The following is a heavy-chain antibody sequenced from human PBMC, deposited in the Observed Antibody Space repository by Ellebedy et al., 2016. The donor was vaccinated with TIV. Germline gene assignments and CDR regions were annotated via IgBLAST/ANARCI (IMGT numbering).Heavy chain of an antibody. CDR2: INQGGTEQ. J-gene: IGHJ6*02. CDR3: ARDGAYGDYSPGYYGMDV. V-gene: IGHV3-7*03. D-gene: IGHD4-17*01. CDR1: GFSFRSYW. Sequence: GGSLRLSCAASGFSFRSYWMSWLRQAPGKGLEWVANINQGGTEQYYVDSVKGRFTISRDNAKNSLYLQMNSLRAEDTALYYCARDGAYGDYSPGYYGMDVWGQGTTVTVSS.